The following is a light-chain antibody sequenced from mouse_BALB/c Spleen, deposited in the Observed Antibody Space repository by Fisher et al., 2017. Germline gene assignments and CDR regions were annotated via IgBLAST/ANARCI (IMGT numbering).Light chain of an antibody. V-gene: IGKV4-68*01. CDR1: SSVSY. Sequence: IVMTQSTALMSASPGEKVTMTCSASSSVSYMYWYQQKPRSSPKPWIYLTSNLASGVPARFSGSGSGTSYSLTISSMEAEDAATYYCQQYSGYPLTFGAGTKLELK. CDR2: LTS. CDR3: QQYSGYPLT. J-gene: IGKJ5*01.